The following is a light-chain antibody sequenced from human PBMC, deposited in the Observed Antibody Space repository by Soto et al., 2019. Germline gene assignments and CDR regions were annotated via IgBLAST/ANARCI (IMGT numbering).Light chain of an antibody. Sequence: EIVMTQSPPSLTVTPGEPASISCRSSQRLLHSNGNTFLDWYLQKPGQSTQLLIYLGSNRATGVPDRVSGSEAGTDFTLKISRVEAEDVWVYYCMQAVQTPYTFGQGTKLEIK. CDR1: QRLLHSNGNTF. V-gene: IGKV2-28*01. J-gene: IGKJ2*01. CDR3: MQAVQTPYT. CDR2: LGS.